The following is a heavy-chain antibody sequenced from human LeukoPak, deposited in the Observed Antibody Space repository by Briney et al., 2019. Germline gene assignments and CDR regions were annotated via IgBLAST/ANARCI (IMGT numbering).Heavy chain of an antibody. D-gene: IGHD5-24*01. CDR3: ARHFVSRGMATNFFDY. CDR1: GGSISSYY. J-gene: IGHJ4*02. CDR2: VYNSGST. Sequence: SETLSLTCTVSGGSISSYYWSWIRQPPGKGLEWIGYVYNSGSTNYDPSLKNRVTISVDTSKNQFSLKLSSVTAADTAVYYCARHFVSRGMATNFFDYWGQGTLVTVSS. V-gene: IGHV4-59*08.